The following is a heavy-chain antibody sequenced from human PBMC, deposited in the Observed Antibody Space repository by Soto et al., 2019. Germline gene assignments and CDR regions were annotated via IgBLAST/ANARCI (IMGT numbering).Heavy chain of an antibody. CDR1: GFNFSNYA. Sequence: GGSLRLSCVESGFNFSNYAVAWVHQAPGKGLEWVSSISGSGRGSRPYYADSVQGRFTISRDHSKNIVSLQMDSLRVDDTAVYYCTRERSLVSFLFDYWGPGTLVTVSS. V-gene: IGHV3-23*01. CDR3: TRERSLVSFLFDY. J-gene: IGHJ4*02. D-gene: IGHD3-16*01. CDR2: ISGSGRGSRP.